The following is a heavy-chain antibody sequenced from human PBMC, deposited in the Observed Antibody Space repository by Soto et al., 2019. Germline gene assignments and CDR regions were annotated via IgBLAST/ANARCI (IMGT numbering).Heavy chain of an antibody. CDR1: GFTFSSYA. V-gene: IGHV3-23*01. Sequence: GGSLRLSCAASGFTFSSYAMSWVRQAPVNGLEFVSAISGSFGSTYYADSVKGRFTISRYNSKKTLFLQMSSLRVEYTAVYYCGCLTAALTSSGFDYWGQGTLVTVSS. J-gene: IGHJ4*02. D-gene: IGHD6-6*01. CDR2: ISGSFGST. CDR3: GCLTAALTSSGFDY.